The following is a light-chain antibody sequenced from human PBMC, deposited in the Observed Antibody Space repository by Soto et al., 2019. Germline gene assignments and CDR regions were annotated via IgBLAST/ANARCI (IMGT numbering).Light chain of an antibody. J-gene: IGKJ2*01. CDR3: LQYKNWPYT. CDR1: QSVSSK. CDR2: AAS. Sequence: EIVMTQSPATLSVSPGERATLSCRASQSVSSKLVWYQQKPGQAPKLLLYAASTRATDIPVRFSGSGSGAEFNLTISSLQSEDFAVYYCLQYKNWPYTFGQGTKLEIK. V-gene: IGKV3-15*01.